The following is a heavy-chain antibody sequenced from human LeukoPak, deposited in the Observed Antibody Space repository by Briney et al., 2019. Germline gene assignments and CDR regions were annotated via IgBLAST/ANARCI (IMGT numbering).Heavy chain of an antibody. CDR2: ISSTNTI. CDR1: GFTFSTYS. CDR3: ARVLAGPFDY. Sequence: PGGSLRLSCATSGFTFSTYSMTWVRQAPGKGLEWISYISSTNTIYYADSVKGRFTISRDNGKNSLYLQMNSLTDEDTAVYYCARVLAGPFDYGGQEPLVPFSS. J-gene: IGHJ4*02. D-gene: IGHD3-9*01. V-gene: IGHV3-48*02.